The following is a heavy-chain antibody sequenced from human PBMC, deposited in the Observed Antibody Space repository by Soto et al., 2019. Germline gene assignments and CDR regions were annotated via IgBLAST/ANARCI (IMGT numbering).Heavy chain of an antibody. J-gene: IGHJ4*01. CDR2: IYYRGST. D-gene: IGHD4-17*01. V-gene: IGHV4-31*03. CDR1: GVSITSGGFY. Sequence: PSETLSLTCNVSGVSITSGGFYWNWIRQHPGRGLEWMGNIYYRGSTSYNPSLKSRVSISLDTSKNQFSLRLRLVTVADTAVYYCDTLRGDYRFDSWGHGTLVTVSS. CDR3: DTLRGDYRFDS.